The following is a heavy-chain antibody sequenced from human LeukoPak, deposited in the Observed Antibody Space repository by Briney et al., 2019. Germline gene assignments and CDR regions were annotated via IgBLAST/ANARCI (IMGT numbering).Heavy chain of an antibody. D-gene: IGHD3-22*01. CDR2: IHYSGST. V-gene: IGHV4-31*03. J-gene: IGHJ3*01. CDR1: GGSMSSGDYY. CDR3: ARNFDSYNAFDV. Sequence: PSQTLSLTCTVSGGSMSSGDYYWSWIRQHPGKGLEWIGYIHYSGSTYYNPSLKSRVAISVDTSKNQFSLKLSSVTAADTAVYYCARNFDSYNAFDVWGQGTMVTVSS.